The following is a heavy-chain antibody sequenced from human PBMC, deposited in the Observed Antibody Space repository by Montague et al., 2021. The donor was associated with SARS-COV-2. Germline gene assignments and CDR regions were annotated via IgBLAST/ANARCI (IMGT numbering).Heavy chain of an antibody. CDR1: GTSFSGYY. D-gene: IGHD2-8*02. CDR3: ARLRDGVVPSPILGVGPYYSYYYMDV. V-gene: IGHV4-34*01. Sequence: SETLSLTCAVHGTSFSGYYWNWIRQSPGKGLEWIGEINHGGSTKFSPSLKGRLTISTDTSKSQFSLKLTSVAAADTAVYYCARLRDGVVPSPILGVGPYYSYYYMDVWGKGTTVTVSS. J-gene: IGHJ6*03. CDR2: INHGGST.